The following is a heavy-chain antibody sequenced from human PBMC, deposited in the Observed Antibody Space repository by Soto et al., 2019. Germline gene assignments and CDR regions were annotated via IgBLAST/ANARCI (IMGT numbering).Heavy chain of an antibody. D-gene: IGHD3-10*01. CDR3: TRDIGGKGAY. CDR2: IDEYGSTI. Sequence: PGGSLRPSCAASGFPFSSYCMHWVRHVPGKGLLWVSRIDEYGSTINYADSVKGRFTISRDNARNTLYLERNSLRAEDTALYYCTRDIGGKGAYWGPGTLVTVSS. V-gene: IGHV3-74*01. J-gene: IGHJ4*02. CDR1: GFPFSSYC.